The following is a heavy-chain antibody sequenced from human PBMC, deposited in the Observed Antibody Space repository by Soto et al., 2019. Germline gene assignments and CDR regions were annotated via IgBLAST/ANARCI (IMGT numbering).Heavy chain of an antibody. CDR2: IIPIFGTA. CDR3: ARDHVFRAHDNWFDP. D-gene: IGHD3-16*01. Sequence: QVQLVQSGAEVKKPGSSVKVSCKASGGTFSSYAISWVRQAPGQGLEWMGGIIPIFGTANYAQKFQGRVTIPQEESTSTAYMELSRLRSEDTAVYYCARDHVFRAHDNWFDPWGQGTLVTVSS. J-gene: IGHJ5*02. V-gene: IGHV1-69*01. CDR1: GGTFSSYA.